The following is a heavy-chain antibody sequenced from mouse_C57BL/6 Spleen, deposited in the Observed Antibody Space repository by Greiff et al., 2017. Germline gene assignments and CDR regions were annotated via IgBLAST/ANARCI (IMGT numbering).Heavy chain of an antibody. J-gene: IGHJ3*01. V-gene: IGHV1-64*01. CDR1: GYTFTSYW. CDR2: IHPTSGST. D-gene: IGHD2-4*01. CDR3: ARWDDYDAWFAY. Sequence: QVQLQQPGAELVKPGASVKLSCKASGYTFTSYWMHWVKQRPGQGLEWIGMIHPTSGSTNYNEKFKSKATLTVDKSSSTAYMQLSSLTSEDSAVYYCARWDDYDAWFAYWGQGTLVTVSA.